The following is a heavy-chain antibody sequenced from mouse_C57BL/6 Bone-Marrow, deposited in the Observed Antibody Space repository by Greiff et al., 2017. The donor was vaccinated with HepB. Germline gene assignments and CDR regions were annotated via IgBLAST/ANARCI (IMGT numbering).Heavy chain of an antibody. Sequence: VKQRPGQGLEWIGRIHPSDSDTNYNQKFKGKATLTVDKSSSTAYMQLSSLTSEDSAVYYCAIQGDYDDGYAMDYWGQGTSVTVSS. J-gene: IGHJ4*01. CDR2: IHPSDSDT. CDR3: AIQGDYDDGYAMDY. V-gene: IGHV1-74*01. D-gene: IGHD2-4*01.